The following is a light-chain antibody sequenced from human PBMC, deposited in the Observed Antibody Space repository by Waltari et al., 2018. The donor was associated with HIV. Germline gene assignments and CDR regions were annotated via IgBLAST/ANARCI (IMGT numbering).Light chain of an antibody. V-gene: IGLV1-44*01. CDR3: ATWDDSLNVVI. CDR1: TPTIGTNT. J-gene: IGLJ2*01. Sequence: QSVLTQPPSASGTPGQRVTISCSGSTPTIGTNTVTWYQHLPGTAPKLLIYDNNQRPSGVPDRFSGSKSGSSASLAISGLQSEDEADYYCATWDDSLNVVIFGGGTKLTVL. CDR2: DNN.